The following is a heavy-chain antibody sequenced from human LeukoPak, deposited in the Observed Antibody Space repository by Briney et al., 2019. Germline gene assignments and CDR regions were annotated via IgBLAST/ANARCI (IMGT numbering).Heavy chain of an antibody. D-gene: IGHD3-10*01. CDR1: AFTFSDHY. CDR2: ARNKADSYTT. Sequence: GGSLRLSCAASAFTFSDHYMDWVRQAPGKGLEWVGRARNKADSYTTEYAASVKGRFTISRDDSKNSLYLQMNSLKTEDTAVYYCTGAAIRGDAFDIWGQGTMVTVS. J-gene: IGHJ3*02. V-gene: IGHV3-72*01. CDR3: TGAAIRGDAFDI.